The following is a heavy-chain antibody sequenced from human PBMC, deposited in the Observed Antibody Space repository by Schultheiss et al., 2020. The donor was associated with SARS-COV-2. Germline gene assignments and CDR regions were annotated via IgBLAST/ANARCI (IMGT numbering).Heavy chain of an antibody. CDR2: ISWNSGSI. CDR1: GFTFDDYA. J-gene: IGHJ6*02. D-gene: IGHD1-20*01. CDR3: ARLNWNAYYYYGMDV. V-gene: IGHV3-9*01. Sequence: GGSLRLSCAASGFTFDDYAMHWVRQAPGKGLEWVSGISWNSGSIGYADSVKGRFTISRDNAKNSLYLQMNSLRAEDTAVYYCARLNWNAYYYYGMDVWGQGTTVTVAS.